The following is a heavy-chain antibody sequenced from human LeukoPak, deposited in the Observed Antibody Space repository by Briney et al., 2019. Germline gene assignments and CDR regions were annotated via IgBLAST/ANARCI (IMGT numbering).Heavy chain of an antibody. V-gene: IGHV4-4*07. Sequence: SETLSLTCTVSGGSISSYYWSWIRQPAGKGLEWIGRIYTSGSTNYNPSLKSRVTMSVDTSKNQFSLKLSSVTAADTAVYYCARESSSSWYVFLDYWGRGTLVTVSS. CDR1: GGSISSYY. CDR2: IYTSGST. J-gene: IGHJ4*02. D-gene: IGHD6-13*01. CDR3: ARESSSSWYVFLDY.